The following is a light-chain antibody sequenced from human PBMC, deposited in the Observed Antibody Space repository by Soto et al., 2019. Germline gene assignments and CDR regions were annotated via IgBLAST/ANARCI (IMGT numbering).Light chain of an antibody. Sequence: DIQMTQSPSSLSASVGDRVTITCRASQSISSYLNWYQQKPGKAPKLLIYDASSLESGVPSRFSGGISGTEFTLTISSLQPDDFASYYCQQYNSYSWTFGQGTKVDIK. V-gene: IGKV1-5*01. J-gene: IGKJ1*01. CDR3: QQYNSYSWT. CDR1: QSISSY. CDR2: DAS.